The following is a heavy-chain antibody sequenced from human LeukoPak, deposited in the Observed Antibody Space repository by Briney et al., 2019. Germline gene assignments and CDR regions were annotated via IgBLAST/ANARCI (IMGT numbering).Heavy chain of an antibody. CDR3: ARADSFTMGAFDI. D-gene: IGHD3-10*01. V-gene: IGHV4-30-4*08. J-gene: IGHJ3*02. CDR1: GGSISSGDYY. CDR2: IYYSGST. Sequence: PSQTLSLTCTVPGGSISSGDYYWSWIRQPPGKGLEWIGYIYYSGSTYYNPSLKSRVTISVDTSKNQFSLKLSSVTAADTAVYYCARADSFTMGAFDIWGQGTMVTVSS.